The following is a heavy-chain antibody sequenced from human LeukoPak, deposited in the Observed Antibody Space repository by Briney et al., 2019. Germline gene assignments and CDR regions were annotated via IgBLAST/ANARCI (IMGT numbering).Heavy chain of an antibody. D-gene: IGHD2-15*01. CDR1: GGSISSYY. J-gene: IGHJ4*02. CDR3: ARVSYCSGGSCYSGIIDY. CDR2: IYYSGST. V-gene: IGHV4-59*01. Sequence: PSETLPLTCTVSGGSISSYYWSWIRQPPGKGLEWIGYIYYSGSTNYNPSLKSRVTISVDTSKNQFSLKLSSVTAADTAVYYCARVSYCSGGSCYSGIIDYWGQGTLVTVSS.